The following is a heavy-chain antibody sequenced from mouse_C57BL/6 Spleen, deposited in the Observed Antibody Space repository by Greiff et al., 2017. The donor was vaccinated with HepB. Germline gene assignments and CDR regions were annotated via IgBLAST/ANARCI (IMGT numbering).Heavy chain of an antibody. CDR3: ATTVSYWYFDV. Sequence: LQESGTELVKPGASVKLSCKASGYTFTSYWMHWVKQRPGQGLEWIGNINPSNGGTNYNEKFKSKATLTVDKSSSTAYMQLSSLTSEDSAVYYCATTVSYWYFDVWGTGTTVTVSS. CDR1: GYTFTSYW. CDR2: INPSNGGT. J-gene: IGHJ1*03. D-gene: IGHD2-10*02. V-gene: IGHV1-53*01.